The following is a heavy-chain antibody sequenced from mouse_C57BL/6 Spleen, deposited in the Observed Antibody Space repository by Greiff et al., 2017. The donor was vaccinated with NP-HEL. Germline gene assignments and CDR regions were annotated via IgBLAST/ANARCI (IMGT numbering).Heavy chain of an antibody. CDR2: IWSGGST. CDR1: GFSLTSYG. D-gene: IGHD1-1*01. CDR3: ATSITTVVATGYFDV. Sequence: VKLQESGPGLVQPSQSLSITCTVSGFSLTSYGVHWVRQSPGKGLEWLGVIWSGGSTDYNAAFISRLSISKDNSKSQVFFKMNSLQADDTAIYYCATSITTVVATGYFDVWGTGTTVTVSS. J-gene: IGHJ1*03. V-gene: IGHV2-2*01.